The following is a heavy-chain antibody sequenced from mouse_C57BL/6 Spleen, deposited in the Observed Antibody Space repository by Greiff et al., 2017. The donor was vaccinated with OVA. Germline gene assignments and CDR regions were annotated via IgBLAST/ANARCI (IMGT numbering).Heavy chain of an antibody. D-gene: IGHD4-1*01. J-gene: IGHJ1*03. V-gene: IGHV5-16*01. CDR2: INYDGGST. CDR3: ARANWDRYFDV. Sequence: EVMLVESEGGLVQPGSSMKLSCTASGFTFSDYYMAWVRQVPEKGLEWVANINYDGGSTYYLDSLKSRFIISRDNAKNMRYLQMSSLKSEDTATYYGARANWDRYFDVWGTGTTVTVSS. CDR1: GFTFSDYY.